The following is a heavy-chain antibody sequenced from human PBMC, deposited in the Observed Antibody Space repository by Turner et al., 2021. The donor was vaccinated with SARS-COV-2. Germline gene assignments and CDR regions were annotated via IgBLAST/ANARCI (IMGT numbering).Heavy chain of an antibody. CDR1: GYTFTSYG. D-gene: IGHD2-15*01. CDR3: ARGDIVVVVASTPGDYFDY. J-gene: IGHJ4*02. CDR2: ISDYNGNT. Sequence: QFQLVPSGAEVKKPGASVKVSCKASGYTFTSYGISWVRQAPGHGLEWMGWISDYNGNTNYAQKLQGRVTMTTDTSTSTAYMELRSLRSDDTAVYYCARGDIVVVVASTPGDYFDYWGQGTLVTVSS. V-gene: IGHV1-18*01.